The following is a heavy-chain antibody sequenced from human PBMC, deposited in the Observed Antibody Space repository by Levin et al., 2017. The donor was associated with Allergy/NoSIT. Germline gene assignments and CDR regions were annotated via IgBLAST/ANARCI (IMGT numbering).Heavy chain of an antibody. D-gene: IGHD6-13*01. Sequence: QTLSLPCSFSGFSLNTSEMCVSWIRQPPGKALEWLALIHWDDDKYYSTSLETRLTISKDTSKNQVVLTMSNMDPLDTATYYCARAIAAAGTYYYYYMDVWGKGTAVTVSS. CDR2: IHWDDDK. V-gene: IGHV2-70*01. CDR1: GFSLNTSEMC. CDR3: ARAIAAAGTYYYYYMDV. J-gene: IGHJ6*03.